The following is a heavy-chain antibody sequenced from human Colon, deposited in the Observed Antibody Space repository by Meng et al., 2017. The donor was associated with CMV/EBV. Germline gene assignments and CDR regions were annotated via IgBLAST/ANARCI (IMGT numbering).Heavy chain of an antibody. D-gene: IGHD3-3*01. Sequence: SETLSLTCTVSGGSISSYYWSWIRQPAGKGLEWIGRIYTSGSTNYNPSLKSRVTMSVDTSKNQFSLKLSSVTAADTAVYCCARAVTTPIYDFWSGYYFYWGQGTLVTVSS. CDR3: ARAVTTPIYDFWSGYYFY. CDR1: GGSISSYY. J-gene: IGHJ4*02. V-gene: IGHV4-4*07. CDR2: IYTSGST.